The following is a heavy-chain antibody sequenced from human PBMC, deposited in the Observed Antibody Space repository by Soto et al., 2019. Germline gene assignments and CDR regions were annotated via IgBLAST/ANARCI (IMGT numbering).Heavy chain of an antibody. CDR3: AKNQERELPRVIDF. Sequence: HPGGSLRLSCATSGLTFSNYAMSWVRQAPGGGLEWVSSMSGSSSTTYYADSVRGRFTISRDRSKNTLCLQMSSLRAEGTALYYCAKNQERELPRVIDFWGQGTLVTVSS. D-gene: IGHD1-7*01. V-gene: IGHV3-23*01. CDR2: MSGSSSTT. CDR1: GLTFSNYA. J-gene: IGHJ4*02.